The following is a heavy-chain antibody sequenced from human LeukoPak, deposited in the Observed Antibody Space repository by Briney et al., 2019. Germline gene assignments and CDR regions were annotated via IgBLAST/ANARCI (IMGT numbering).Heavy chain of an antibody. V-gene: IGHV1-8*01. J-gene: IGHJ6*03. CDR3: ARARVKGHGAYFYYYMDV. Sequence: ASVKVSFKPSGYTFTNYDVNWVRQAPGQGLEWMGWMNPNSADTAYAQKFQGRVTMTRDDSMTTAYMELSSLTSEDTAVYYCARARVKGHGAYFYYYMDVWGKGTTVTISS. CDR2: MNPNSADT. D-gene: IGHD5-18*01. CDR1: GYTFTNYD.